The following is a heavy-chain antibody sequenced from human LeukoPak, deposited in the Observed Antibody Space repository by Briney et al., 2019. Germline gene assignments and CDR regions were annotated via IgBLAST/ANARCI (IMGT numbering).Heavy chain of an antibody. Sequence: GGSLRLSCTASGFTFGDYAMSWFRQAPGKGLEWVGFIRSKAYGGTTEYAASVKGRFTISRDDSKSIAYLQMNSLKTEDTAVYYCTRQGMGMENDYWGQGTLVTVSS. J-gene: IGHJ4*02. CDR2: IRSKAYGGTT. D-gene: IGHD7-27*01. V-gene: IGHV3-49*03. CDR3: TRQGMGMENDY. CDR1: GFTFGDYA.